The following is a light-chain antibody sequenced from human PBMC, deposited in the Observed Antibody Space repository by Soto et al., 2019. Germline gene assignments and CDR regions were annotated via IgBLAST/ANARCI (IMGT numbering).Light chain of an antibody. CDR1: RNIGTY. CDR3: QQSYDSPLT. V-gene: IGKV1-39*01. J-gene: IGKJ5*01. Sequence: IPMTQSPSSLSASVGDTVSITCRASRNIGTYVNWYQQEPGKVPRPLIYTASNLQGGVPSRFSGRGSGTYFTLTISGVQREDCATYDCQQSYDSPLTFGQGTRLEI. CDR2: TAS.